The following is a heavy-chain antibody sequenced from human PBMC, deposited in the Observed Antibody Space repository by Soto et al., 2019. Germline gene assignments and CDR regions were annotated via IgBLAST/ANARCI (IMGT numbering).Heavy chain of an antibody. Sequence: GGSLRLSCAASGFTFRSYTMSWVRQAPGKGLEWVSGISGGDGDTFYAASVTGRFTISRDISKNTLYLQMNSLRAEDTAVYYCANGRPGDYEIDAFDIWGQGTMVTVSS. J-gene: IGHJ3*02. D-gene: IGHD4-17*01. CDR1: GFTFRSYT. CDR3: ANGRPGDYEIDAFDI. V-gene: IGHV3-23*01. CDR2: ISGGDGDT.